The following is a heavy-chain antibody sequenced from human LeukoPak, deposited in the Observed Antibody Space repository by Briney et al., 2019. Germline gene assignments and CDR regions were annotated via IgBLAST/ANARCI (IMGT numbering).Heavy chain of an antibody. D-gene: IGHD6-19*01. J-gene: IGHJ4*02. CDR1: GGSFSGYY. Sequence: KPSETLSLTCAVYGGSFSGYYWSWIRQPPGKGLEWIGEINHSGGTNYNPSLKSRVTISVDTPKNQFSLRLSSVTAADTAVYYCASERRYSSGRWDYYFDYWGQGTLVTVSS. V-gene: IGHV4-34*01. CDR3: ASERRYSSGRWDYYFDY. CDR2: INHSGGT.